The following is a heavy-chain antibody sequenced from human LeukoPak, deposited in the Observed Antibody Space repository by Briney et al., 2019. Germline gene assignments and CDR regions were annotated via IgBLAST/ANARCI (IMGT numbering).Heavy chain of an antibody. V-gene: IGHV1-46*01. J-gene: IGHJ4*02. CDR2: INPSGGST. CDR1: GYTFTSYY. D-gene: IGHD5-12*01. Sequence: ASVKVSCKASGYTFTSYYMHWVRQAPGQGLEWMGLINPSGGSTSHAQKFQGRVTMTRDMSTSTVYMELSRLRSEDTAVYYCARDLEPATKTYYFDYWGQGTLVTVSS. CDR3: ARDLEPATKTYYFDY.